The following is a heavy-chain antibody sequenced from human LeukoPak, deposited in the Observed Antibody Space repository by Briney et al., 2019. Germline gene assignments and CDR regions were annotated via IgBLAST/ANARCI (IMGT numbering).Heavy chain of an antibody. CDR3: TTDGGTVKQTGYYYGMDV. CDR1: GFTFSNAW. D-gene: IGHD4-17*01. Sequence: GGALRLSCAASGFTFSNAWMSWVRQAPGKGLEWVGRIKSKTDGGTTEYAAPVEGRFTISRDDSKNTLYLQMHSMKTEETAVYYCTTDGGTVKQTGYYYGMDVWGKGTTVTVSS. V-gene: IGHV3-15*01. J-gene: IGHJ6*04. CDR2: IKSKTDGGTT.